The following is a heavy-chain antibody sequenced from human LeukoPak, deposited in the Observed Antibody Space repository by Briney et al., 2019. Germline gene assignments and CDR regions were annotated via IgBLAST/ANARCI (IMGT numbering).Heavy chain of an antibody. J-gene: IGHJ4*02. D-gene: IGHD3-10*01. CDR1: GFTFSTYW. Sequence: GGSLRLSCAASGFTFSTYWMSWVRQAPGKGLEWVANTKDDGGEKYYVDSVKGRFTISRDNAENSLYLQMNSLRAEDTAVYYCARGRFGYFGSERVGPKATYFDNWGQGTLVTVSS. CDR2: TKDDGGEK. CDR3: ARGRFGYFGSERVGPKATYFDN. V-gene: IGHV3-7*01.